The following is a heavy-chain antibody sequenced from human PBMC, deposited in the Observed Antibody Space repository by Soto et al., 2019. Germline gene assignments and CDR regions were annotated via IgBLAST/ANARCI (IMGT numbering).Heavy chain of an antibody. CDR2: ISSSGSGI. V-gene: IGHV3-11*01. CDR1: GFTFSDFS. Sequence: PGGALRLSCAASGFTFSDFSMTRIRQAPGKGLEWVSYISSSGSGIYYADSVKGRSTISRDNAKNSLYLQMSTLRAEDTAVYYCARAYSDAFDIWGQGTMVTVSS. J-gene: IGHJ3*02. D-gene: IGHD2-21*01. CDR3: ARAYSDAFDI.